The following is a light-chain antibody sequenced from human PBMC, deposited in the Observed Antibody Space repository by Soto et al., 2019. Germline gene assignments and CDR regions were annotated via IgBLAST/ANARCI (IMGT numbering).Light chain of an antibody. J-gene: IGLJ3*02. CDR3: QSYDSSLSGSV. V-gene: IGLV1-40*01. Sequence: VLTQPPSVSGAPGQRVTISCTGSSSNIGAGYDVHWYQQLPGTAPKLLIYRNSNRPSGVPDRVSGSKSGTSASLAITGLQAEDEADYYCQSYDSSLSGSVFGGGTKLTVL. CDR2: RNS. CDR1: SSNIGAGYD.